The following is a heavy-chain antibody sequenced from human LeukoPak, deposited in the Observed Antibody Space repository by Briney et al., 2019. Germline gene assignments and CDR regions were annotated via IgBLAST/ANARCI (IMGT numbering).Heavy chain of an antibody. CDR1: GDSIITNDFF. Sequence: PSETLSLTCVVSGDSIITNDFFWGWVRRPPGKALEWLGSTYQISPLKSRVTIAVGTSRNEFSLRLTSVTAADTAVYFCARVLGRFQEAMDVWGQGTTVTVSS. CDR3: ARVLGRFQEAMDV. J-gene: IGHJ6*02. CDR2: T. D-gene: IGHD1-26*01. V-gene: IGHV4-39*07.